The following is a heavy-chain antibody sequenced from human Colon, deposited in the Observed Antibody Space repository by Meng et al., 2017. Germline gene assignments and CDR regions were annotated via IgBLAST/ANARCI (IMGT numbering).Heavy chain of an antibody. CDR1: GYTFSNYE. Sequence: QVQLVQSGAEVKKPGASVRVSCETSGYTFSNYEVNWVRQASGHGLEWMGWMNPDSGKTGYAHKFQGRVTLTRDTSTGTAYIELTSLTPDDTAVYYCARGGAPPYYFDYWGQGTLVTVSS. V-gene: IGHV1-8*02. CDR2: MNPDSGKT. J-gene: IGHJ4*02. CDR3: ARGGAPPYYFDY. D-gene: IGHD1-26*01.